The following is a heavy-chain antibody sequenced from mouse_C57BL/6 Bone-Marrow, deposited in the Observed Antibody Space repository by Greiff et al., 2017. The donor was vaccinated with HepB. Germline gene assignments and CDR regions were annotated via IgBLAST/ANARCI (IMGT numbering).Heavy chain of an antibody. CDR1: GFSLTSYG. J-gene: IGHJ4*01. CDR3: AKHERHSKGGYYAMDY. D-gene: IGHD2-5*01. Sequence: VKLQESGPGLVAPSQSLSITCTVSGFSLTSYGVDWVRQPPGKGLEWLGVIWGGGSTNYNSALMSRLSISKDNSKSQVFLKMNSLQTDDTAMYYCAKHERHSKGGYYAMDYWGQGTSVTVSS. CDR2: IWGGGST. V-gene: IGHV2-9*01.